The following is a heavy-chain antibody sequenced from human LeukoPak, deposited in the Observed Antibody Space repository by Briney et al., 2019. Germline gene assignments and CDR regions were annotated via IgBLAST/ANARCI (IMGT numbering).Heavy chain of an antibody. V-gene: IGHV4-34*01. J-gene: IGHJ6*02. Sequence: SETLSLTCAVYGGSFSGYYWSWVRQPPGKGLEWIGEINHSGSTNYNPSLKSRVTISVDTSKNQFSLKLSSVTAADTAVYYCARVYRGYPTGCMDVGGQGTTVTVSS. CDR3: ARVYRGYPTGCMDV. CDR2: INHSGST. D-gene: IGHD1-26*01. CDR1: GGSFSGYY.